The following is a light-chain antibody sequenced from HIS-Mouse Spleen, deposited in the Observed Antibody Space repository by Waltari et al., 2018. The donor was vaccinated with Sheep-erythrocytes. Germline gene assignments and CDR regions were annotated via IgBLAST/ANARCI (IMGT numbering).Light chain of an antibody. V-gene: IGLV2-8*01. CDR3: SSYAGIYWV. J-gene: IGLJ3*02. Sequence: QSALTQPPSASGSPGQSVTITCTGTSSDVGGDNYVSWYQQHPGQAPKLMIYEVSKRPSGVPDRFSGSKSGNTASLTVSGLQAEDEADYYCSSYAGIYWVFGGGTKLTVL. CDR2: EVS. CDR1: SSDVGGDNY.